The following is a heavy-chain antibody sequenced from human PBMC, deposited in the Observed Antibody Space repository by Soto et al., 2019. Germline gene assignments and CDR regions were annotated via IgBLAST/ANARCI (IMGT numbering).Heavy chain of an antibody. CDR3: AHRRGYDFWSGYYSGGPLQNWFDP. D-gene: IGHD3-3*01. J-gene: IGHJ5*02. CDR2: IDWDDDK. V-gene: IGHV2-5*08. CDR1: GFSLSTSGMC. Sequence: SGPTLVNPTQTLTLTCTFSGFSLSTSGMCVSWIRQPPGKALEWLALIDWDDDKRYSPSLKSRLTITRDTSKNQVVLTMTNMDPVDTATYYCAHRRGYDFWSGYYSGGPLQNWFDPWGQGTLVTVSS.